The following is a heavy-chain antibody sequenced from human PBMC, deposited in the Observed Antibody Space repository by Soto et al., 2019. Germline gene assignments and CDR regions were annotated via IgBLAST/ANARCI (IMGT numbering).Heavy chain of an antibody. CDR1: GFTFSSYG. V-gene: IGHV3-33*01. CDR3: ARDLGDYEGVRY. Sequence: QVQLVESGGGMVQPGRSLRLSCAASGFTFSSYGMHWVRQAPGKGLEWVAVIWYDGSNKYYADSVKGRFTISRDNSKNTLYLQMNSLRAEDTAVYYCARDLGDYEGVRYWGQGTLVTVSS. J-gene: IGHJ4*02. CDR2: IWYDGSNK. D-gene: IGHD4-17*01.